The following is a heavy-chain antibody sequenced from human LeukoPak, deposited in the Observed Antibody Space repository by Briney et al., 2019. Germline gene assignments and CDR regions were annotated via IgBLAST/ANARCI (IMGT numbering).Heavy chain of an antibody. CDR3: ARERPLGLNWFDP. Sequence: ASVKVSCKASGYTFTSYGISWVREAPGHGLEWMGWISAYNGNTNYAQKLQGRVTMTTDTSTSTAYMELWSLRSDDTAVYYCARERPLGLNWFDPWGQGTLVTVSS. CDR1: GYTFTSYG. J-gene: IGHJ5*02. D-gene: IGHD3/OR15-3a*01. CDR2: ISAYNGNT. V-gene: IGHV1-18*01.